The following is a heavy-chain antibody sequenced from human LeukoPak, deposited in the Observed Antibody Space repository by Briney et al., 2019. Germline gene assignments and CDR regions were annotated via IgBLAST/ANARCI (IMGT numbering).Heavy chain of an antibody. CDR1: GYTFTGYY. V-gene: IGHV1-2*02. CDR3: AGDIAVAAGGTWFDP. D-gene: IGHD6-19*01. J-gene: IGHJ5*02. CDR2: INPNSGGT. Sequence: GASVKVSCKASGYTFTGYYMHWVRQAPGQGLEWMGWINPNSGGTNYAQKFQGRVTMTRDTSISTAYMELSRLRSDDTAVYYCAGDIAVAAGGTWFDPWGQGTLVTVSS.